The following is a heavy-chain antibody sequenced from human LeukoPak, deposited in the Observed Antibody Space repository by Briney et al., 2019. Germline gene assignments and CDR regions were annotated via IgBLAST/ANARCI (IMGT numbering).Heavy chain of an antibody. CDR3: AKAFMDSSWHPPAVFDY. Sequence: GGSLRLSCAASGFTFSSYGMHWVRQAPGKGLEWVAVISYDGSNKYYADSVKGRFTISRDNPKNTLYLQMNSLRAEDTAVYYCAKAFMDSSWHPPAVFDYWGQGTLVTVSS. CDR1: GFTFSSYG. V-gene: IGHV3-30*18. D-gene: IGHD6-13*01. J-gene: IGHJ4*02. CDR2: ISYDGSNK.